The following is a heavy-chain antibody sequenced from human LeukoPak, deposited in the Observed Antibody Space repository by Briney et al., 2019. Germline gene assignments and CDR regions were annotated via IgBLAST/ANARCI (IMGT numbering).Heavy chain of an antibody. V-gene: IGHV3-49*04. CDR2: IRSKAYGGTT. Sequence: GGSLGLSCTASGFTFGDYAMSWVRQAPGKGLEWVGFIRSKAYGGTTEYAASVKGRFTISRDDSKSIAYLQMNSLKTEDTAVYYCTRDLDWFGELTSPGIFDYWGQGTLVTVSS. CDR3: TRDLDWFGELTSPGIFDY. D-gene: IGHD3-10*01. CDR1: GFTFGDYA. J-gene: IGHJ4*02.